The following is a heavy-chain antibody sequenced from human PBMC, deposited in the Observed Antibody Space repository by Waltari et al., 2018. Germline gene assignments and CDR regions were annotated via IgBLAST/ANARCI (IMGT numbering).Heavy chain of an antibody. CDR1: GNSVPSHVAT. D-gene: IGHD3-10*01. J-gene: IGHJ4*02. V-gene: IGHV6-1*01. CDR3: ARGSYFDY. Sequence: QVQLKTQVPGLVKPCQTLPFTGAISGNSVPSHVATWNWIRKSPSRGLEWLGRTYYRSKWNIEYAESVKSRITINPDTSKNQFSLQLNSVTPEDTAVYYCARGSYFDYWGLGTLVTVSS. CDR2: TYYRSKWNI.